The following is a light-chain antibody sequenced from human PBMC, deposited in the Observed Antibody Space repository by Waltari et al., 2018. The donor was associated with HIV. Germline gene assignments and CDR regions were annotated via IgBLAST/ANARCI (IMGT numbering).Light chain of an antibody. Sequence: SHELTQPPSVSVSPGQTARITCPGDALPKQYAYWYQQKPGQAPVLVIYKDSERPSGIPERFSGSSSGKIVTLTISGVQAEDEADYYCQSPDSSGTWVFGGGTKLTVL. J-gene: IGLJ3*02. V-gene: IGLV3-25*03. CDR3: QSPDSSGTWV. CDR1: ALPKQY. CDR2: KDS.